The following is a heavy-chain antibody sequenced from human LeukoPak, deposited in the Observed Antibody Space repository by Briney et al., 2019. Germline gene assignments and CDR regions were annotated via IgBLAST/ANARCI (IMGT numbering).Heavy chain of an antibody. CDR2: ISSRSSYI. J-gene: IGHJ4*02. D-gene: IGHD3-22*01. V-gene: IGHV3-21*01. CDR1: GFTFSTYS. Sequence: PGGSLRLSCAASGFTFSTYSMNWVRQAPGKGLEWVSSISSRSSYIYYADSVKGRFTISRDNAKNTLYLQMNSLRAEDTAVFYCARGLDYHDSSGYHYLGDYWGQGTLVTVSS. CDR3: ARGLDYHDSSGYHYLGDY.